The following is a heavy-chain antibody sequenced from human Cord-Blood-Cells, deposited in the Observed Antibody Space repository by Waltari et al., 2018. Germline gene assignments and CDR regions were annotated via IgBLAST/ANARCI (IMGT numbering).Heavy chain of an antibody. Sequence: QVQLVQSGAEVKKPGSSVKVSCKASGGTFSSYAISWVRQAPGQGLEWMGRIIPILGIANYAQKFQGRVTITADKSTSTAYMELSSLRSEDTAVYYCARDRPVGWGRGNQAYYFDYWGQGTLVTVSS. D-gene: IGHD7-27*01. CDR1: GGTFSSYA. J-gene: IGHJ4*02. CDR3: ARDRPVGWGRGNQAYYFDY. V-gene: IGHV1-69*09. CDR2: IIPILGIA.